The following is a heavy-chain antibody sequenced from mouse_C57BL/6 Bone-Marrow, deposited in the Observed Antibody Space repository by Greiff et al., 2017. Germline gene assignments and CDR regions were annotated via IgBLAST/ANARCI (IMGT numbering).Heavy chain of an antibody. J-gene: IGHJ3*01. CDR1: GFSFNTYA. CDR2: IRSKSNNYAT. D-gene: IGHD1-1*01. CDR3: VVISFPAWFAY. Sequence: EVQRVESGGGLVQPKGSLKLSCAASGFSFNTYAMNWVRQAPGKGLEWVARIRSKSNNYATYYADSVKDRFTISRDDSESTLYLQMNNLKTEDTAMYYCVVISFPAWFAYWGQGTLVTVSA. V-gene: IGHV10-1*01.